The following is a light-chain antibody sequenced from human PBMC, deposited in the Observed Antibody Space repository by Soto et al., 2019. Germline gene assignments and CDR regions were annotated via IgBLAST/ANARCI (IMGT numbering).Light chain of an antibody. CDR1: SSNIGSNT. CDR2: SNN. J-gene: IGLJ2*01. Sequence: QSVLTQPPSASGTPGQRVTISCSGSSSNIGSNTVNWYQQLPGTAPKLLIYSNNQRPSGVPDRFSGSKSDTSASLAISGLQSEDEADYYCAAWYDSLNGHVVFGGGTKLTVL. CDR3: AAWYDSLNGHVV. V-gene: IGLV1-44*01.